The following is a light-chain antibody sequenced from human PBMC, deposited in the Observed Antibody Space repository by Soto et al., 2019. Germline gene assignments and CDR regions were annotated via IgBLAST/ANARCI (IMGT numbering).Light chain of an antibody. V-gene: IGKV3-11*01. J-gene: IGKJ4*01. CDR3: QHRGDWPSEGT. Sequence: EIVLTQSPATLSLSPGERATLSCRASQSISSSLAWYQQRPGQAPSLLIFDASNRATGVPPRFSGSGSGTDFTLTISSLEPEDFAVYYCQHRGDWPSEGTFGGGTKVEIK. CDR2: DAS. CDR1: QSISSS.